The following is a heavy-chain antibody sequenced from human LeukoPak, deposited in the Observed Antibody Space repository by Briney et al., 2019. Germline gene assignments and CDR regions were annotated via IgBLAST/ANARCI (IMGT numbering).Heavy chain of an antibody. J-gene: IGHJ6*03. V-gene: IGHV7-4-1*02. CDR1: GYTFISYA. D-gene: IGHD3-9*01. CDR3: AKEGAYYDILTGRTGGYYYYMDV. Sequence: GASVKVSCKASGYTFISYAMNWVGQPPGQGLAGVGWMNTNTGNPSYARGFTGRVVFFLHTSVSTAYLQNSSLKAEDTAVYYCAKEGAYYDILTGRTGGYYYYMDVWGKGTTVTVSS. CDR2: MNTNTGNP.